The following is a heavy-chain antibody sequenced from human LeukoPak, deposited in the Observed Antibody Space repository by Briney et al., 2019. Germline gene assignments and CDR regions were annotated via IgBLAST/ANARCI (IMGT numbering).Heavy chain of an antibody. J-gene: IGHJ4*02. CDR3: AKGNYYGSGSYFLSPDYFDY. D-gene: IGHD3-10*01. CDR1: GFTFSSYG. V-gene: IGHV3-30*18. Sequence: GRSLRLPCAASGFTFSSYGMHWVRQAPGKGLEWVAVISYDGSNKYYADSVKGRFTISRDNSKNTLYLQMNSLRAEDTAVYYCAKGNYYGSGSYFLSPDYFDYWGQGTLVTVSS. CDR2: ISYDGSNK.